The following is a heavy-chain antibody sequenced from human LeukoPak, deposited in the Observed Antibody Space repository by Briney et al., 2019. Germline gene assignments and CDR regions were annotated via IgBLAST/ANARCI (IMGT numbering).Heavy chain of an antibody. CDR3: TTGTWIQLWLADY. D-gene: IGHD5-18*01. J-gene: IGHJ4*02. Sequence: PGGSLRLSCKGSGFTFTNPCMSWVRLAPGKGLEWVGHIKSQTDGGTTDYAAPVKGRFTISRDDSKNTLYLQLNSLKTEDTAVYYCTTGTWIQLWLADYWGQGTLVTVSS. CDR2: IKSQTDGGTT. CDR1: GFTFTNPC. V-gene: IGHV3-15*01.